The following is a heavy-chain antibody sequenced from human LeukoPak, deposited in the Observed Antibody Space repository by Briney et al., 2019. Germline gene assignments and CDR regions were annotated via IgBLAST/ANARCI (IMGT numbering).Heavy chain of an antibody. J-gene: IGHJ3*02. CDR1: GLIFKNYV. CDR2: ISQDSSNR. CDR3: AREDDAFDI. Sequence: GGSLRLSCGASGLIFKNYVLHWARQAPGRGLEWVTLISQDSSNRHYADSVKGRFSISRDNSKNTLYLQMNSLRDEDTAVYFCAREDDAFDIWGQGTMVTVSS. V-gene: IGHV3-30*04.